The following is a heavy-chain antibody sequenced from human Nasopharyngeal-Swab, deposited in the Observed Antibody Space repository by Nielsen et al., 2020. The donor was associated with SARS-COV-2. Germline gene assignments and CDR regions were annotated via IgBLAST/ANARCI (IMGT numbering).Heavy chain of an antibody. J-gene: IGHJ4*02. CDR2: ISYDGSNK. CDR3: ASTPLDSSGYYYAFHY. Sequence: GGSLRLSCAASGFTFSRYTMHWVRQAPGKGLEWVAVISYDGSNKYYADSVKGRFTISRDISKNTLYLQMNSLRAEDTAVFYCASTPLDSSGYYYAFHYWGRGTRVTVSS. V-gene: IGHV3-30-3*01. D-gene: IGHD3-22*01. CDR1: GFTFSRYT.